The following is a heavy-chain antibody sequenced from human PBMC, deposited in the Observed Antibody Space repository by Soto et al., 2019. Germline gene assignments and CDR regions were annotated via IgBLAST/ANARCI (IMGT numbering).Heavy chain of an antibody. D-gene: IGHD6-13*01. J-gene: IGHJ6*02. CDR3: ASWSIAAAGGGGYYYGMAV. V-gene: IGHV1-69*13. CDR1: GGTFSSYA. Sequence: SVKVSCKASGGTFSSYAISWVRQAPGQGLEWMGGIIPIFGTANYAQKFQGRVTITADESTSTAYMELSSLRSEDTAVYYCASWSIAAAGGGGYYYGMAVWGQGTTVTVSS. CDR2: IIPIFGTA.